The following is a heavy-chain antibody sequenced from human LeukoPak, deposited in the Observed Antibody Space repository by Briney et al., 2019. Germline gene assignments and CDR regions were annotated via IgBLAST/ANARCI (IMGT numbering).Heavy chain of an antibody. J-gene: IGHJ4*02. Sequence: ASVKVSCKASGYTFTSYAMHWVRQAPGQRLERMGWINTGNGNTKYSQMFQGRVTITRDTSASTAHMELSSLRSEDTAVYYCAYCSSWSNFDYWGQGTLVTVSS. CDR2: INTGNGNT. CDR1: GYTFTSYA. V-gene: IGHV1-3*04. CDR3: AYCSSWSNFDY. D-gene: IGHD6-13*01.